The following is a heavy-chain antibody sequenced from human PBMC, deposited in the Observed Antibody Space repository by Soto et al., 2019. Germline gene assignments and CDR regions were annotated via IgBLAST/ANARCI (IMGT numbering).Heavy chain of an antibody. CDR2: ISYDGSNK. Sequence: GGSLRLSCAASGFTFSSYGMHWVRQAPGKGLEWVAVISYDGSNKYYADSVKGRFTISRDNSKNTLYLQMNSLRAEDTAVYYCAKGSFGQQLVDWDSALYGMDVWGQGTTVTVSS. CDR3: AKGSFGQQLVDWDSALYGMDV. V-gene: IGHV3-30*18. D-gene: IGHD6-13*01. CDR1: GFTFSSYG. J-gene: IGHJ6*02.